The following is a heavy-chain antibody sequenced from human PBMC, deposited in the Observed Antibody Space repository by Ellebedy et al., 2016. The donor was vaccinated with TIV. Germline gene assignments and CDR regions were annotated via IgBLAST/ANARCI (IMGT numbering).Heavy chain of an antibody. J-gene: IGHJ5*02. CDR2: INPNSGGT. CDR1: GYTFTGYY. D-gene: IGHD1-1*01. V-gene: IGHV1-2*02. Sequence: ASVKVSCKASGYTFTGYYIHWVRQAPGQGLEWMGWINPNSGGTNYAQKFQGRVTMTRDTSISTAYMELSRLRSDDTAVYYCARDPWNDAFWFDPWGQGTLVTVSS. CDR3: ARDPWNDAFWFDP.